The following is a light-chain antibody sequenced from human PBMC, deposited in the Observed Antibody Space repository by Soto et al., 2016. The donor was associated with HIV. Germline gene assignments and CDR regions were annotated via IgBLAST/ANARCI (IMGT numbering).Light chain of an antibody. Sequence: SYGLTQSPSVSVSPGQTAIITCSGDKLGEKFVSWYQQRPGQSPILIMYEDFKRPSGIPERFTGSNSGTTATLTISGAQTMDESDYYCQTWDNKWGIFGAGTK. CDR2: EDF. CDR3: QTWDNKWGI. J-gene: IGLJ2*01. V-gene: IGLV3-1*01. CDR1: KLGEKF.